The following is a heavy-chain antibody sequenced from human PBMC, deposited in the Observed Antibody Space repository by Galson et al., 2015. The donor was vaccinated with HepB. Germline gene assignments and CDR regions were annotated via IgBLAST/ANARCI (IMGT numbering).Heavy chain of an antibody. CDR3: ARDAVSRAFDI. CDR1: GDSISTYY. V-gene: IGHV4-59*01. Sequence: ETLSLTCTVSGDSISTYYWSWIRQPPGKGLEWIGYNYSSGSTNYNPSLKSRVTISVDTSKNQFSLKLNSVTAADTAIYYCARDAVSRAFDIWGQGTMVAVSS. CDR2: NYSSGST. D-gene: IGHD2/OR15-2a*01. J-gene: IGHJ3*02.